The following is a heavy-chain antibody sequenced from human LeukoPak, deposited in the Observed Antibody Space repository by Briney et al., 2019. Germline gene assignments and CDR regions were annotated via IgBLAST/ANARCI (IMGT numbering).Heavy chain of an antibody. CDR3: ASAAGPFDH. V-gene: IGHV3-21*01. Sequence: GGSLRLSCAASGFTFSTYNMNWVRQAPGKGLEWVSSISGSSTYIYYADSLKGRFTISRDNSKNTLYLQMNTLRADDTAVYFCASAAGPFDHWGQGTLVTVSS. CDR2: ISGSSTYI. J-gene: IGHJ4*02. D-gene: IGHD6-13*01. CDR1: GFTFSTYN.